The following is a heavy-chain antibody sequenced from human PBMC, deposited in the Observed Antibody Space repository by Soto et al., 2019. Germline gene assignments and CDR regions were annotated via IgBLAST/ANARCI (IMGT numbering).Heavy chain of an antibody. D-gene: IGHD6-6*01. J-gene: IGHJ3*02. V-gene: IGHV3-30*18. Sequence: QVQLVESGGGVVQPGRSLRLSCAASGFTFSSYGMHWVRQAPGKGLEWVAVISYDGSNKYYADSVKDRFTISKDNSKNTRYLNMNSLRAEDTAVYYCAKAGVSSSAYAFDIWGQGTIVTVSS. CDR2: ISYDGSNK. CDR1: GFTFSSYG. CDR3: AKAGVSSSAYAFDI.